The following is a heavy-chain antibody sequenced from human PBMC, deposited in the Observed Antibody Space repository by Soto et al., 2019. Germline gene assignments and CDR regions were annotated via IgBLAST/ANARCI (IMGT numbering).Heavy chain of an antibody. D-gene: IGHD3-10*01. CDR1: GGSISSYY. CDR2: IYYTGST. J-gene: IGHJ4*02. CDR3: ARALPMVRGVISYYFDF. V-gene: IGHV4-59*01. Sequence: SETLSLTCPVSGGSISSYYWSWVRQPPGKGLEWIGYIYYTGSTNYNPSLKSRVTISVDTSKNQFSLKLSSVTAADTAVYYCARALPMVRGVISYYFDFWGQGTLVTVSS.